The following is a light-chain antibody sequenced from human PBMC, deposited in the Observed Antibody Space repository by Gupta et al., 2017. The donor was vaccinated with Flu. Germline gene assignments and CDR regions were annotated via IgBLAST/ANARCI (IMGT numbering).Light chain of an antibody. V-gene: IGKV3-20*01. Sequence: EIVLTKSPGTLSLSPGERATLSSRASQSVSSHLAWYQKKPGQYPRLLIYGASNRATGPPDRFSGSGSGTDFTLTISRLEPEDFGVFYCQQYDISPLTFGGGTKVEIK. CDR1: QSVSSH. CDR3: QQYDISPLT. J-gene: IGKJ4*01. CDR2: GAS.